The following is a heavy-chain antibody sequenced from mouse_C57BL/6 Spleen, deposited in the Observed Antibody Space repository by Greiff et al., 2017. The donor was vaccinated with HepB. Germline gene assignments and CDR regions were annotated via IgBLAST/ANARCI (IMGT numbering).Heavy chain of an antibody. CDR2: IDPENGDT. V-gene: IGHV14-4*01. D-gene: IGHD2-4*01. Sequence: EVKLQESGAELVRPGASVKLSCTASGFNIKDDYMHWVKQRPEQGLEWIGWIDPENGDTEYASKFQGKATITADTSSNTAYLQLSSLTSEDTAVYYCTTPYDYDGVDYWGQGTTLTVSS. CDR1: GFNIKDDY. CDR3: TTPYDYDGVDY. J-gene: IGHJ2*01.